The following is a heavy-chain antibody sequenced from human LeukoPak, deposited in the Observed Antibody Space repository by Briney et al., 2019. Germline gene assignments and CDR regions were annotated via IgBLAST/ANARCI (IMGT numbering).Heavy chain of an antibody. V-gene: IGHV4-34*01. Sequence: SETLSLTCAVYGGSFSGYYWSWIRQPPGKGLEWIGEINHSGSTNYNPSLKSRATISVDTSKNQFSLKLSSVTAADTAVYYCARDYGGNSASDYWGQGTLVTVSS. CDR2: INHSGST. D-gene: IGHD4-23*01. CDR1: GGSFSGYY. J-gene: IGHJ4*02. CDR3: ARDYGGNSASDY.